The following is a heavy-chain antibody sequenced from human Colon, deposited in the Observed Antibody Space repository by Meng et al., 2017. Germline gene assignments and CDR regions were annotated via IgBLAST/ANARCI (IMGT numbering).Heavy chain of an antibody. D-gene: IGHD6-19*01. CDR2: IYLSGSP. J-gene: IGHJ4*02. CDR1: GGSISSSNY. Sequence: LQESGPGLVEPSCTLSLTCAVSGGSISSSNYWSWVRQPPGKGLEWIGQIYLSGSPSYNPSLESRVTISVDKSKNQLSLRLTSVTAADTAIYYCARHGGWHFDYWGQGTLVTVSS. V-gene: IGHV4-4*02. CDR3: ARHGGWHFDY.